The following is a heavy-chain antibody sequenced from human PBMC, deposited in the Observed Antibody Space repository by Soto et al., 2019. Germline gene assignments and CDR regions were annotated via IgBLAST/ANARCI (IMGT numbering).Heavy chain of an antibody. J-gene: IGHJ6*02. CDR1: GFTFSSYG. V-gene: IGHV3-33*01. CDR3: ARASLVRSWCRRDYYYYGMDV. Sequence: GGSLRLSCAASGFTFSSYGMHWVRQAPGKGLEWVAVIWYDGSNKYYADSVKGRFTISRDNSKNTLYLQMNSLRAEDTAVYYCARASLVRSWCRRDYYYYGMDVWGQGTTVTVSS. CDR2: IWYDGSNK. D-gene: IGHD6-13*01.